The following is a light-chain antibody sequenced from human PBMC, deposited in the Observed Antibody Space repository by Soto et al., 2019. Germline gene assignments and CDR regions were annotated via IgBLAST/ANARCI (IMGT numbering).Light chain of an antibody. CDR3: QQYENLPT. Sequence: EIQITQSQSSLSASVGDRVTITCRASQGIRNDLAWFQQKPGKAPKLLIYDASNLEAGVPSRFRGSGSGTDFTFTISRLQPEDIATYYCQQYENLPTFGQGTRLAIK. CDR1: QGIRND. V-gene: IGKV1-33*01. J-gene: IGKJ5*01. CDR2: DAS.